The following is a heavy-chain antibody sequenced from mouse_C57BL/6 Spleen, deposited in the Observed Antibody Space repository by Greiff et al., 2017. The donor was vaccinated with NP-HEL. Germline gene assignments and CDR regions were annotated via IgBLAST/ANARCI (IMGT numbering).Heavy chain of an antibody. CDR3: ARETTVVPYYYAMDY. Sequence: QVQLQQPGAELVKPGASVKLSCKASGYTFTSYWMHWVKQRPGRGLEWIGRIDPNSGGTKYNEKFKSKATLPVDKPSSTAYMQLSSLTSEDSAVYECARETTVVPYYYAMDYWGKGTSVTVSA. V-gene: IGHV1-72*01. J-gene: IGHJ4*01. CDR1: GYTFTSYW. CDR2: IDPNSGGT. D-gene: IGHD1-1*01.